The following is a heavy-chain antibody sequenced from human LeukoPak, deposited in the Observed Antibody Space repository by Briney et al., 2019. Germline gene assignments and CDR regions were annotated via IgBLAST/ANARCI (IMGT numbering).Heavy chain of an antibody. Sequence: GGSLRLSCAASGFTFSNAWMSWVRQAPGKGLEWVGRIKSKTDGGTTDYAAPVKGRFTISRDDSKNTLYLQMNSLKTEDTAVYYCTTDVRGSYGGDAFDIWGQGTMVTVSS. J-gene: IGHJ3*02. V-gene: IGHV3-15*01. CDR1: GFTFSNAW. CDR2: IKSKTDGGTT. D-gene: IGHD1-26*01. CDR3: TTDVRGSYGGDAFDI.